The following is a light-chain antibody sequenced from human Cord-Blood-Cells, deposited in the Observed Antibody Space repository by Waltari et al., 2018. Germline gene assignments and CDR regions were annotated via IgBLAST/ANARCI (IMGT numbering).Light chain of an antibody. CDR2: AAS. V-gene: IGKV1-39*01. CDR3: QQSYSTPFT. J-gene: IGKJ3*01. CDR1: QSISSY. Sequence: DIQMPQSPSSLSASVGDRVTITCRASQSISSYLNWYQHKPGKAPKLLIYAASSLQSRVPSRFSGSGAGTDFTLTISSLQPEDFATYYCQQSYSTPFTFGPGTKVDIK.